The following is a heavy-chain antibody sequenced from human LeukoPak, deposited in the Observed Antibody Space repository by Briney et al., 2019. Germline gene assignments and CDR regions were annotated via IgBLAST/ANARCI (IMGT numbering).Heavy chain of an antibody. J-gene: IGHJ4*02. CDR1: GGSFSGYY. CDR3: ARLPRDDYGDYGYYFDY. CDR2: INHSGST. D-gene: IGHD4-17*01. Sequence: SETLSLTCAVYGGSFSGYYWSWIRQPPGKGLEWIGEINHSGSTNYNPSLKSRVTISVDTSKTQFSLKLSSVPAADTAVYYCARLPRDDYGDYGYYFDYWGQGTLVTVSS. V-gene: IGHV4-34*01.